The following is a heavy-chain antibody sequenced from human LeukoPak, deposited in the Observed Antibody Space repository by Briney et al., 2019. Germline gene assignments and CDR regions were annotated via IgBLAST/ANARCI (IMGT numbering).Heavy chain of an antibody. Sequence: PGGSLRLSCAASGFTFRSFGMHWVRQAPGKGLEWVSFIRSDGRATDYADSVKGRLTISRDNSRNTLYVQMNSLRDEDTAIYYCPKDRDGGNFYFDYWGQGILVTVSS. V-gene: IGHV3-30*02. J-gene: IGHJ4*02. D-gene: IGHD4-23*01. CDR1: GFTFRSFG. CDR2: IRSDGRAT. CDR3: PKDRDGGNFYFDY.